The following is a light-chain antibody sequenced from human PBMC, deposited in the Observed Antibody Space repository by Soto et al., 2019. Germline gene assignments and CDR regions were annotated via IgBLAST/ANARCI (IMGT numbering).Light chain of an antibody. J-gene: IGKJ1*01. CDR3: QQYNSYSLT. V-gene: IGKV1-5*01. Sequence: DIQMTQSPSTLSASVGDRVTITCRASQIISSWLAWYQQKPGKAPKLLIYDASSLESGVPSRFSGSGSGTEFTLTISSLQPDDFATYYCQQYNSYSLTFGQGTKVDI. CDR2: DAS. CDR1: QIISSW.